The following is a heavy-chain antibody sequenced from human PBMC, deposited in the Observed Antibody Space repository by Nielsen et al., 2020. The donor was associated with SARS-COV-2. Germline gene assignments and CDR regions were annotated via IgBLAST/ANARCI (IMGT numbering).Heavy chain of an antibody. CDR1: GFTFSGST. CDR3: SNASSLFDP. J-gene: IGHJ5*02. V-gene: IGHV3-73*01. Sequence: GGSLRLSCAASGFTFSGSTMHWVRQASGNGLEWVGHIRSKANSYATAYAASVKGRFTISRDDSTTTAYLQMNSRKTEDTAVYYCSNASSLFDPWGQGTLVTVSS. CDR2: IRSKANSYAT.